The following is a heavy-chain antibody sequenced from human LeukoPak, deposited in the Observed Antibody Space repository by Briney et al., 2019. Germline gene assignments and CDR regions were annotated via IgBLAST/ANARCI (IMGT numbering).Heavy chain of an antibody. CDR2: IYYSGST. J-gene: IGHJ4*02. CDR3: ARQTSDYSYYFDH. CDR1: GGSTSSSTYY. Sequence: SETLSLTCTVSGGSTSSSTYYWGWIRQPPEKGLEWIGTIYYSGSTYYNPSLKSRVTISVDTSKNQFSLKLNSVTAADTAVYYCARQTSDYSYYFDHWGQGTLVTVSS. D-gene: IGHD3-3*01. V-gene: IGHV4-39*01.